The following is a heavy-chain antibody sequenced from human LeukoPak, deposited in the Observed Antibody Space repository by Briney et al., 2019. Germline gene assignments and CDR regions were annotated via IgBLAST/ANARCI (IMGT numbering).Heavy chain of an antibody. Sequence: SETLSLTCTVSGGSISSYYWSWIRQPPGRGLEGIGYIYYSGSTNYNPSLKSRVTISVDPSKNQFSLKLSSVTAADTAVYYCARGGHSSSWYAEYNWFDPWGQGTLVTVSS. J-gene: IGHJ5*02. V-gene: IGHV4-59*01. CDR2: IYYSGST. CDR3: ARGGHSSSWYAEYNWFDP. CDR1: GGSISSYY. D-gene: IGHD6-13*01.